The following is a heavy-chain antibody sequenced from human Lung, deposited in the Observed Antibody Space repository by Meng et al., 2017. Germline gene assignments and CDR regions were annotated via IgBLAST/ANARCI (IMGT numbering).Heavy chain of an antibody. D-gene: IGHD6-19*01. CDR3: ASWIYSCGWQ. Sequence: QVRREGSGPGLVRPSGTLSLTCVVSGGSISSIDWWSWVRQPPGKGLEWIGEIYHGGDTNYNPSLKSRVTIAIDRSKNQFSLKLSSVTAADTAVYYCASWIYSCGWQWGQGTLVTVSS. J-gene: IGHJ4*02. CDR1: GGSISSIDW. CDR2: IYHGGDT. V-gene: IGHV4/OR15-8*02.